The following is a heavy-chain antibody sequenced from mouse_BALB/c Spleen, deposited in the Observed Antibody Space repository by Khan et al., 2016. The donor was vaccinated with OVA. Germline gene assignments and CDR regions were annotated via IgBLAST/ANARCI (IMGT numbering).Heavy chain of an antibody. CDR2: ISYSGNT. CDR1: GYSITSDYA. J-gene: IGHJ2*01. D-gene: IGHD1-1*01. Sequence: EVQLQESGPGLVKPSQSLSLTCTVTGYSITSDYAWNWIRQFPGNKLEWMGFISYSGNTNYNPSLKSRISITRDTSKNQFFLQLNSVTTEDTATYYCARVYGGDFDYWAQGTTLTASS. V-gene: IGHV3-2*02. CDR3: ARVYGGDFDY.